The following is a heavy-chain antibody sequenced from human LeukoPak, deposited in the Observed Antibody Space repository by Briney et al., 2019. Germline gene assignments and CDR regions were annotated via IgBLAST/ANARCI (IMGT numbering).Heavy chain of an antibody. CDR1: GGSISSSSYY. D-gene: IGHD1-26*01. Sequence: SETLSLTCTVSGGSISSSSYYWGWIRQPPGKRLEWIGSIYYSGSTYYNPSLKSRVTISVDTSKNQFSLKLSSVTAADTAVYYCARSIVGATFVDYWGQGTLVTVSS. CDR3: ARSIVGATFVDY. J-gene: IGHJ4*02. V-gene: IGHV4-39*07. CDR2: IYYSGST.